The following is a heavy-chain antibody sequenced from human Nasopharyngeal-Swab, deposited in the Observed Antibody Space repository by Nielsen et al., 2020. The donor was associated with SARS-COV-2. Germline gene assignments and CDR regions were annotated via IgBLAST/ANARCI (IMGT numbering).Heavy chain of an antibody. CDR3: ARGYVHFDY. D-gene: IGHD2-2*01. CDR2: IYYSGST. V-gene: IGHV4-39*07. J-gene: IGHJ4*02. Sequence: AETLSLTCTVSGGSISSSSYYWGWIRQPPGKGLEWIGRIYYSGSTYYNPSLKSRVTISVDTSKNQFSLKLSSVTAADTAVYCCARGYVHFDYWGQGTLVTVSS. CDR1: GGSISSSSYY.